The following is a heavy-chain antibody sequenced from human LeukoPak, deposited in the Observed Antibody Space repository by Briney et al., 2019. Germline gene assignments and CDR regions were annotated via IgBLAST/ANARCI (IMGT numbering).Heavy chain of an antibody. CDR1: GGSISSYY. CDR3: ARGGIRGALFDY. Sequence: PSETPSLTCTVSGGSISSYYWSWIRQPPGKGLEWIGYIYYSGSTNYNPSLKSRVTISVDTSKNQFSLKLSSVTAADTAVYYCARGGIRGALFDYWGQGTLVTVSS. D-gene: IGHD6-13*01. V-gene: IGHV4-59*08. CDR2: IYYSGST. J-gene: IGHJ4*02.